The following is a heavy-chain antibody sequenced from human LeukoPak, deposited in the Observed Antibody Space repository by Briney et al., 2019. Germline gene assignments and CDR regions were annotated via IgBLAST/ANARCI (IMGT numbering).Heavy chain of an antibody. CDR1: GFTFSSYS. CDR3: ARVSVTATTFGP. CDR2: ISSSSSYI. D-gene: IGHD2-21*02. Sequence: PGGSLRLSCAASGFTFSSYSMNWVRQAPGKGLEWVSSISSSSSYIYYADSVKGRFTISRDNAKNSLYLQMNSLRAEDTAVYYCARVSVTATTFGPWGQGTLVTVSS. V-gene: IGHV3-21*01. J-gene: IGHJ5*02.